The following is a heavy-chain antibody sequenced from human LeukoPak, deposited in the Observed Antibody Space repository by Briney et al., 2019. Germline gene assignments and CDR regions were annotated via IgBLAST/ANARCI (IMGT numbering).Heavy chain of an antibody. J-gene: IGHJ4*02. Sequence: PSETLSLTCAVYGGPFSGYYWSWIRQPPGKGLEWIGEINHSGSTNYNPSLKSRVTISVDTSKNQFSLKLSSVTAADTAVYYCARGRYCSGGSCSTFDYWGQGTLVTVSS. V-gene: IGHV4-34*01. CDR2: INHSGST. CDR3: ARGRYCSGGSCSTFDY. CDR1: GGPFSGYY. D-gene: IGHD2-15*01.